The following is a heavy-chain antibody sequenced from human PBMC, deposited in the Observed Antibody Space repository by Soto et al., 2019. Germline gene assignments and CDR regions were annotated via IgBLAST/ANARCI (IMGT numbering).Heavy chain of an antibody. J-gene: IGHJ4*02. V-gene: IGHV3-30-3*01. Sequence: GGSLRLSCAASGFTFSSYAMHWVRQAPGKGLEWVAVISYDGSNKYYADTVKGRFTISRDNSKNTLYLQMNSLRAEDTAVYYCAVVRSTYYDCWSGYRTIDYWGQGTLVTVSS. CDR3: AVVRSTYYDCWSGYRTIDY. D-gene: IGHD3-3*01. CDR1: GFTFSSYA. CDR2: ISYDGSNK.